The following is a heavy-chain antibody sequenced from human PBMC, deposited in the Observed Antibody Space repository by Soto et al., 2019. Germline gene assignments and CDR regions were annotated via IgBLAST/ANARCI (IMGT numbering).Heavy chain of an antibody. V-gene: IGHV4-4*02. J-gene: IGHJ4*02. CDR2: VYHSGST. CDR1: GGSISSSNW. CDR3: ARAAMGGSSWPFDY. Sequence: QVQLQESGPGLVKPSGTLSLTCAVSGGSISSSNWWSWVRQPPGKGLEWIGEVYHSGSTNYNPSLKSRVTISEDKSKNQFSLKLSSVTAADTAVYYCARAAMGGSSWPFDYWGQGTLVNVSS. D-gene: IGHD6-13*01.